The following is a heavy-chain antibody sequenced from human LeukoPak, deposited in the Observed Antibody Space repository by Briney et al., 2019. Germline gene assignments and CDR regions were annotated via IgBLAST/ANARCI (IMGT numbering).Heavy chain of an antibody. J-gene: IGHJ4*02. CDR3: ARVEAAAGINY. CDR1: GGSFSGYY. V-gene: IGHV4-34*01. D-gene: IGHD6-13*01. CDR2: INHSGST. Sequence: SETLSLTCAVYGGSFSGYYWSRIRQPPGKGLEWIGEINHSGSTNYNPSLKSRVTISVDTSKNQFSLKLSSVTAADTAVYYCARVEAAAGINYWGQGTLVTVSS.